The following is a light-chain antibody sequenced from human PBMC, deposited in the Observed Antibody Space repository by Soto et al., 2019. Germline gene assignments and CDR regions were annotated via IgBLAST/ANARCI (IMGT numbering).Light chain of an antibody. CDR1: QSVSSNY. CDR3: HQYGSAPWT. CDR2: GAS. J-gene: IGKJ1*01. V-gene: IGKV3-20*01. Sequence: IVLTQSPGTLSLSPGERGALSCRASQSVSSNYVAWYQQKPGQAPRLLISGASNRATGTPDRFRGSGSGTDFTLTITRLEPEDFAVYYCHQYGSAPWTFGQGTKV.